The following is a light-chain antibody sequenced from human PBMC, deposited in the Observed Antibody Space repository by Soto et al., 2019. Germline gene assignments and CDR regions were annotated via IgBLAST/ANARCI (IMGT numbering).Light chain of an antibody. CDR1: QSVYSS. V-gene: IGKV3-15*01. CDR3: QHYNSYSEA. J-gene: IGKJ1*01. Sequence: ETVMTQSPSTLSVSPGERATLSCRASQSVYSSLAWYQQKPGQAPRLLIYGASTRATGIPARFSGSGSGTEFTLTISSLQPDDFATYYCQHYNSYSEAFGQGTKVDIK. CDR2: GAS.